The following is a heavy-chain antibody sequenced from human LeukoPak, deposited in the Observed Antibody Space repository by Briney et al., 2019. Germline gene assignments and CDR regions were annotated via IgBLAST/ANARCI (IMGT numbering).Heavy chain of an antibody. J-gene: IGHJ4*02. CDR1: GFTLSWYW. CDR2: INSDGSST. V-gene: IGHV3-74*01. D-gene: IGHD4-4*01. CDR3: LSLRDDYNIV. Sequence: GGSLRLSCAASGFTLSWYWMHWVRHAPGKGLVWVSRINSDGSSTLYADSVKGRFTISRDNAKNTLYLQMNSLRAEDTAVYYCLSLRDDYNIVWGQGTLVTVSS.